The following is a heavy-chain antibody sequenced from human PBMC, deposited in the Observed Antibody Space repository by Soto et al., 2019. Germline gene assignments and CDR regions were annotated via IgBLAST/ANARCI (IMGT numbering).Heavy chain of an antibody. CDR1: GGSFSGYY. Sequence: PSETLSLTCAVHGGSFSGYYWDWIRQPPGKGLEWIGEVNHGGTSNYNPSLKSRAIISVDTSKNQFSLKLTSVTAEDTALYFCARVPDYWG. CDR2: VNHGGTS. J-gene: IGHJ4*01. V-gene: IGHV4-34*01. CDR3: ARVPDY.